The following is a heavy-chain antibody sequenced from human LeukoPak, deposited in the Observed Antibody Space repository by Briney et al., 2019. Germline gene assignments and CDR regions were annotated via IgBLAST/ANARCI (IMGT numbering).Heavy chain of an antibody. D-gene: IGHD6-19*01. CDR3: LRQVAGNPHLVY. CDR1: GYTFTSYD. Sequence: ASVKVSCKASGYTFTSYDINWVRQATGQGLEWMGWMNPNSGNTGYAQKFQGRVTITRNTSISTAYMELRSLRSDDTAVYYCLRQVAGNPHLVYWGQGTLVTVSS. V-gene: IGHV1-8*03. CDR2: MNPNSGNT. J-gene: IGHJ4*02.